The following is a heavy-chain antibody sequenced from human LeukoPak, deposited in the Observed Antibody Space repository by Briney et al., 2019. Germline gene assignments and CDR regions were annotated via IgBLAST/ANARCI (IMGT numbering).Heavy chain of an antibody. CDR2: IKQDESKR. V-gene: IGHV3-7*01. CDR1: GFTFSNHW. Sequence: PGGSLRLSCAASGFTFSNHWMSWVRQAPGKGLEWVANIKQDESKRYYVDSVKGRFTISRDNAKSSLYLQINSLRAEDTAVYYCAREASLYCSGNDCYWASDRWGQGTLVTVSS. D-gene: IGHD2-21*02. J-gene: IGHJ5*02. CDR3: AREASLYCSGNDCYWASDR.